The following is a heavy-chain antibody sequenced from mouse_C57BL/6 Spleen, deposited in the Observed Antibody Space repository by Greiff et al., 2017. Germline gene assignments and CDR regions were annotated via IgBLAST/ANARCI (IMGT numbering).Heavy chain of an antibody. Sequence: EVQLVESEGGLVQPGSSMKLSCTASGFTFSDYYMAWVRQVPEKGLEWVANINYDGSSTYYLDSLKSRFIISRDNAKNILYLQMSSLKSEDTATYYCARCSSYRYFDVWGTGTTVTVSS. D-gene: IGHD1-1*01. CDR2: INYDGSST. CDR1: GFTFSDYY. CDR3: ARCSSYRYFDV. V-gene: IGHV5-16*01. J-gene: IGHJ1*03.